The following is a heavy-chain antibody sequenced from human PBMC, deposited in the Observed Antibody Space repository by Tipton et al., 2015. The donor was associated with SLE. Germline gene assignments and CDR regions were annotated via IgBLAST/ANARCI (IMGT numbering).Heavy chain of an antibody. CDR3: ARGAVAGNGPSYFAY. CDR1: GYTFTGYY. V-gene: IGHV1-2*06. Sequence: QLVQSGAEVKKPGASVKVSCKASGYTFTGYYMHWVRQAPGQGLEWMGRINPNSGGTNYAQKFQGRVTMTRDTSISAAYMELSRLRSDDTAVYYCARGAVAGNGPSYFAYGGQGTLVTVSS. J-gene: IGHJ4*02. CDR2: INPNSGGT. D-gene: IGHD6-19*01.